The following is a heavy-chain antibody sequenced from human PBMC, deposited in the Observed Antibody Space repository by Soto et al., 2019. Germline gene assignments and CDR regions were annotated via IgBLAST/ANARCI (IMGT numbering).Heavy chain of an antibody. Sequence: QVQLVQSGAEVKKPGSSVKVSCKASGGTFSSYAISWVRQAPGQGLEWMGGIIPIFGTANYAQKFQGRVTITADETTSTAYMELSSLRSEDTAVYYCARGGIAVAGTEAPFDYWGQGTLVTVSS. V-gene: IGHV1-69*01. D-gene: IGHD6-19*01. CDR2: IIPIFGTA. CDR3: ARGGIAVAGTEAPFDY. J-gene: IGHJ4*02. CDR1: GGTFSSYA.